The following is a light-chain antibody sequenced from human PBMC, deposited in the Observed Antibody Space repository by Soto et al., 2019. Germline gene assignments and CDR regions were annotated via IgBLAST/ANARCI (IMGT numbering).Light chain of an antibody. CDR2: GAS. J-gene: IGKJ4*01. CDR1: QSISSSY. V-gene: IGKV3-20*01. Sequence: EIVLTQSPGTLSLSPGERATLSCGASQSISSSYFAWYQQKPGQAPTLLIYGASSRATGVPDRFSGSGSGTDFTLTISRLEPEDFAVSYCQHYGSSWGLTFGGGTKVDIK. CDR3: QHYGSSWGLT.